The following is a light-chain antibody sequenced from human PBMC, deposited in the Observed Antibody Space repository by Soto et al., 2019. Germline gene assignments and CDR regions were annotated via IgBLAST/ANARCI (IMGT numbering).Light chain of an antibody. CDR3: QQYGSSSYT. J-gene: IGKJ2*01. CDR1: QSISSNS. CDR2: SAF. Sequence: EIVLTQSPGTLSLSPGERASLSCRASQSISSNSLVWYQQKPGQAPRFVIYSAFSRATGIPDRFSGSGSGTDFTLTISRLEPEDFAVYYCQQYGSSSYTFGQGTQLEIK. V-gene: IGKV3-20*01.